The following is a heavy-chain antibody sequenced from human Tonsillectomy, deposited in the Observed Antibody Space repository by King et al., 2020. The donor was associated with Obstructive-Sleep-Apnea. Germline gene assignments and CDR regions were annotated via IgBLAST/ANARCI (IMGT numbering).Heavy chain of an antibody. CDR3: ATSGYSYGPLDY. J-gene: IGHJ4*02. CDR2: IYYRGST. CDR1: GGSISSYY. V-gene: IGHV4-59*08. D-gene: IGHD5-18*01. Sequence: QLQESGPGLVKPSETLSLTCTVSGGSISSYYWSWIRQPPGKGLEWIGYIYYRGSTNYNPTLKSRFTISVDTSKNHFSLKLSSVTAADTAVYYCATSGYSYGPLDYWGQGTLVTVSS.